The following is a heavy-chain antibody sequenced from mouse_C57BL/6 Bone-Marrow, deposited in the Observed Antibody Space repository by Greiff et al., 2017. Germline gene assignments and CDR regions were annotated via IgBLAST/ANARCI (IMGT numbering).Heavy chain of an antibody. Sequence: QVQLQQSGAELARPGASVKLSCKASGYTFTSYGISWVKQRTGQGLEWIGEIYPRSGNTYYNEKFKGKATLTADKSSSPAYMELRSLTSEDSAVYFWASPALWYFDVWGTGATVNVPS. CDR2: IYPRSGNT. CDR1: GYTFTSYG. CDR3: ASPALWYFDV. V-gene: IGHV1-81*01. J-gene: IGHJ1*02.